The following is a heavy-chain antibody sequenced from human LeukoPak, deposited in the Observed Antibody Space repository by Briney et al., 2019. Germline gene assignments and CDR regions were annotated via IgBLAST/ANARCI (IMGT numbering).Heavy chain of an antibody. D-gene: IGHD1-1*01. Sequence: GESLKISCKASGYSFTTYCIGWVRHMPRKGREWMGIIYPGDSDTRYSPSFQGQVTISVDKSISTAYLQWTSMKASDTAMYYCARRPTGRNYYFDYWGQGALVTVSS. CDR3: ARRPTGRNYYFDY. CDR1: GYSFTTYC. J-gene: IGHJ4*02. CDR2: IYPGDSDT. V-gene: IGHV5-51*01.